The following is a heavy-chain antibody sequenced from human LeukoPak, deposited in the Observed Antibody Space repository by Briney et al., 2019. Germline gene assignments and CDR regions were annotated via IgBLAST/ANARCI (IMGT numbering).Heavy chain of an antibody. CDR1: GFTFSSYS. CDR2: ISSTGSNI. J-gene: IGHJ4*02. Sequence: PGGSLRLSCAASGFTFSSYSMNWVRQAPGKGLEWVSYISSTGSNIYYADSVKGRFTISRDNSKNTLYLQMNSLRAEDTAVYYCAKALVSLVVQPYYFDYWGQGTLVTVSS. D-gene: IGHD2-2*01. CDR3: AKALVSLVVQPYYFDY. V-gene: IGHV3-48*01.